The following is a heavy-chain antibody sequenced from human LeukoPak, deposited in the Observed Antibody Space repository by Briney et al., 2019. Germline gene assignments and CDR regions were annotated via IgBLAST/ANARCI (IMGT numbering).Heavy chain of an antibody. V-gene: IGHV3-30-3*01. CDR3: ASDPFDSSGYYPLDY. CDR1: GFTFSRYA. J-gene: IGHJ4*02. D-gene: IGHD3-22*01. CDR2: ISYHGSNQ. Sequence: GGSLRLSCAASGFTFSRYAMHWVRQAPGKGQEWVAVISYHGSNQYYADSMKGRFTISRDNSKSTLYLQMNSLRPEDTAVYYCASDPFDSSGYYPLDYWGQGTLVTVSS.